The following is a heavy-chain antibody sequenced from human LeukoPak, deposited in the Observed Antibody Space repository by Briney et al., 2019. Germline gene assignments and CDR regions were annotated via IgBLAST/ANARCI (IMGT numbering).Heavy chain of an antibody. CDR1: GYTFTTYY. CDR3: ARPYDISASYYDY. D-gene: IGHD3-22*01. J-gene: IGHJ4*02. V-gene: IGHV1-46*01. CDR2: INPSGGTT. Sequence: SVKVSCKASGYTFTTYYIHWVRQAPGQGLEWMGIINPSGGTTTYAQKFEGRVTMTRDTSTSTVYMELNSLRSEYTAVYYCARPYDISASYYDYWGQGTLVTVSS.